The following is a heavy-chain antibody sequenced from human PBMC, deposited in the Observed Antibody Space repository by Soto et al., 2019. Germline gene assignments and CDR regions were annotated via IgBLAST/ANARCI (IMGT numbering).Heavy chain of an antibody. V-gene: IGHV1-69*13. J-gene: IGHJ4*02. Sequence: ASVKVSCKASGGTFSSYAISWVRQAPGQGLEWMGGIIPIFGTANYAQKFQGRVTITADESTSTAYMELSSLRSEDTAVYYCARSISPNYDYVWGSYRLPLDYWGQGTLVTVSS. CDR2: IIPIFGTA. CDR1: GGTFSSYA. CDR3: ARSISPNYDYVWGSYRLPLDY. D-gene: IGHD3-16*02.